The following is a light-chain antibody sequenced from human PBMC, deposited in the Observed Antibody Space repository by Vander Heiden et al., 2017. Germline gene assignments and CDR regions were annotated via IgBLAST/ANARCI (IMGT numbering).Light chain of an antibody. CDR3: QQYNNWPPWT. V-gene: IGKV3-15*01. CDR2: DAS. CDR1: QSVNNN. Sequence: EIVLTQSPASLPVSPGERATLSCRASQSVNNNLAWYQQKPGQAPRLLINDASTRVTGIPGRFSGSGSGTEFTLSISSLQSEDFAVYYCQQYNNWPPWTFGQGTKVEVK. J-gene: IGKJ1*01.